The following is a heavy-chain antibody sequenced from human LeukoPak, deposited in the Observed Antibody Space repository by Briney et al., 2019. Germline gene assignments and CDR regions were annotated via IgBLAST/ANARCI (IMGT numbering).Heavy chain of an antibody. CDR2: IWYDGSNK. D-gene: IGHD4-17*01. CDR1: GFTFSSYG. Sequence: GGSLRLSCAASGFTFSSYGMHWVRQAPGKGLEWVAVIWYDGSNKYYADSVKGRFTISRDNSKNTLYLQMNSLRAEDTAVYYCARGTTVTSSSNEGDYWGQGTLVTVSS. J-gene: IGHJ4*02. CDR3: ARGTTVTSSSNEGDY. V-gene: IGHV3-33*01.